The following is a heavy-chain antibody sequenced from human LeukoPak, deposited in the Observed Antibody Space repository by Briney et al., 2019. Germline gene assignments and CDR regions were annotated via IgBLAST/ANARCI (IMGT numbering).Heavy chain of an antibody. CDR1: GGSFSGKY. CDR3: AQGFDH. J-gene: IGHJ4*02. V-gene: IGHV4-34*01. Sequence: SETLSLTCAVYGGSFSGKYRSWVRQPPGKGLEWVGEINHIGMTNYNPSLRSRLTMSVETSKNQFSLKLTSVTAADTAVYYCAQGFDHWGQGTLVTVSS. CDR2: INHIGMT.